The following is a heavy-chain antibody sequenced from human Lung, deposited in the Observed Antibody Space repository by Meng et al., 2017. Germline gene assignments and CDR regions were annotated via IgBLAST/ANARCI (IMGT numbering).Heavy chain of an antibody. D-gene: IGHD2-8*02. Sequence: QVQLVQSGAEIKKPGALVQASCKASADTFANYAISWVRQAPGQGLEWMGRISTHNGNTNYALKLQGRVTVTTNTSTSTAYMELRNLRSDDTAIYYCATARFSFLLGFDYWGQGTLVTVSS. CDR1: ADTFANYA. CDR2: ISTHNGNT. J-gene: IGHJ4*02. CDR3: ATARFSFLLGFDY. V-gene: IGHV1-18*01.